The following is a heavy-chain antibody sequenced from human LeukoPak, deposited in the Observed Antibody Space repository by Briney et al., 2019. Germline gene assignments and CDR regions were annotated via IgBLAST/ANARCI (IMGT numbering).Heavy chain of an antibody. CDR1: GFTFSSYG. Sequence: GGSLRLSCAASGFTFSSYGMHWVRQAPGKGLEWVAVIWYDGSNKYYADSVKGRFTISRDNSKSTPFLQMHSLRVEDTALYFCARFKVGSNATQKNAFDVWGRGTVVTVSS. CDR3: ARFKVGSNATQKNAFDV. J-gene: IGHJ3*01. CDR2: IWYDGSNK. D-gene: IGHD1-26*01. V-gene: IGHV3-33*01.